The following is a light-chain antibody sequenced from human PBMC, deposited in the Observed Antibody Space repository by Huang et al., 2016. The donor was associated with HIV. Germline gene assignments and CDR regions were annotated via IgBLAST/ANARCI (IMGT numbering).Light chain of an antibody. J-gene: IGKJ5*01. V-gene: IGKV3-20*01. CDR1: EPRSSIS. CDR2: GVS. Sequence: EIVLTQSPGSLSLSPGEGATLSCRASEPRSSISLNWYQQRPGQAPRLLIYGVSNRATGIPDRFSGSVSGSDFTLTISRLEPEDFAVYYCQQYSSSPPITFGQGTRLEIK. CDR3: QQYSSSPPIT.